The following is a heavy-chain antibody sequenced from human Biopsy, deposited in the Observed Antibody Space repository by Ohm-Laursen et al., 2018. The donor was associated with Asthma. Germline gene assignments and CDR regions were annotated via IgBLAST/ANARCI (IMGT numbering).Heavy chain of an antibody. CDR1: GFTLTTYA. CDR2: ISYDGSTK. J-gene: IGHJ6*02. V-gene: IGHV3-30*03. D-gene: IGHD3-10*01. CDR3: ARDVVWFREVGGMDV. Sequence: SLRLSCAATGFTLTTYAIHWVRQAPGKGLEWVAVISYDGSTKYSADSVKGRFIVSRDISKNILALQMNSLRPEDTAVYYCARDVVWFREVGGMDVWGQGTTVTVSS.